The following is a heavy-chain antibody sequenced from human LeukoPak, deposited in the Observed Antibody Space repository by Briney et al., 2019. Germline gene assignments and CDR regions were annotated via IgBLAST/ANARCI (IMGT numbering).Heavy chain of an antibody. Sequence: GGTLRLSCAASGFTFSSYGMSWVRQAPGKGLEWVSAISGSGGSTYYADSVKGRFTISRDNSKNTLYLQMNSLRAEDTAVYYCAKDLRPYTYYYDSSGPQGDWGQGTMVTVSS. CDR1: GFTFSSYG. J-gene: IGHJ3*01. D-gene: IGHD3-22*01. V-gene: IGHV3-23*01. CDR3: AKDLRPYTYYYDSSGPQGD. CDR2: ISGSGGST.